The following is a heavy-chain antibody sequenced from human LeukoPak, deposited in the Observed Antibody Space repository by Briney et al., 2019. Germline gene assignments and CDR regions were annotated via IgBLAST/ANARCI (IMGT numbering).Heavy chain of an antibody. J-gene: IGHJ4*02. CDR2: IYYSGST. CDR3: ARGPD. Sequence: SETLSLTCTVSGGSISSYYWSWIRQPPGKGLEWIGYIYYSGSTYYNPSLKSRVTISVDTSKNQFSLKLSSVTAADTAVYYCARGPDWGQGTLVTVSS. CDR1: GGSISSYY. V-gene: IGHV4-59*12.